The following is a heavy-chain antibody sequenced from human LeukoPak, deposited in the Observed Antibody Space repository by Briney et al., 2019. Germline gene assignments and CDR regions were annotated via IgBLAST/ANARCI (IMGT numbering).Heavy chain of an antibody. V-gene: IGHV3-23*01. J-gene: IGHJ4*02. CDR2: ISGSGGST. CDR3: AKDLIYCSGGSCYLGYFDY. CDR1: GFTFSSYA. Sequence: PGGSLRLSCAASGFTFSSYAMSWVRQAPGKGLEWVSAISGSGGSTYYADSVKGRFTISRDNSKNTLYLQMNSLRAEDTAVYYCAKDLIYCSGGSCYLGYFDYWGQGTLVTVS. D-gene: IGHD2-15*01.